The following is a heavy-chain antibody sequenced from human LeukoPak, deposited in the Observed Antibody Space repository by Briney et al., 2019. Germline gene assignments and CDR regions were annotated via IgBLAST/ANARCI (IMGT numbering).Heavy chain of an antibody. CDR3: ARGGKIALAGTRSPQYFQH. V-gene: IGHV3-21*01. Sequence: GGSLRLSCAASGFTFSSYSMNWVRQAPGKGLEWVSCISSSSSYIYYADSVKGRFTISRDNSKNMLYLQMNSLRPEDTAVYYCARGGKIALAGTRSPQYFQHWGQGTLVTVSS. D-gene: IGHD6-19*01. CDR1: GFTFSSYS. CDR2: ISSSSSYI. J-gene: IGHJ1*01.